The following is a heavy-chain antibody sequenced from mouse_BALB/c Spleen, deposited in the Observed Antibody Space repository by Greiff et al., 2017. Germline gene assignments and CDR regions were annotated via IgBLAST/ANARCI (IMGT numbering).Heavy chain of an antibody. J-gene: IGHJ2*01. CDR2: IDPANGNT. CDR1: GFNIKDTY. Sequence: EVQLQESGAELVKPGASVKLSCTASGFNIKDTYMHWVKQRPEQGLEWIGRIDPANGNTKYDPKFQGKATITADTSSNTAYLQLSSLTSEDTAVYYCARLDGSSLDYWGQGTTLTVSS. D-gene: IGHD1-1*01. CDR3: ARLDGSSLDY. V-gene: IGHV14-3*02.